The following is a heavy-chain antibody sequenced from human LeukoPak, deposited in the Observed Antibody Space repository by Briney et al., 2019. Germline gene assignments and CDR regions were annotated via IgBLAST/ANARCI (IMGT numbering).Heavy chain of an antibody. CDR3: ARAPSSGWYPYYFDY. J-gene: IGHJ4*02. CDR1: GFTFSSYA. Sequence: GGSLRLSCTASGFTFSSYAMSWVRQAPGKGLEWVSAISGSGSSTFYADSVKGRFTISRDNSKNTLYLQMNSLRAEDTAVYYCARAPSSGWYPYYFDYWGQGTLVTVSS. D-gene: IGHD6-19*01. CDR2: ISGSGSST. V-gene: IGHV3-23*01.